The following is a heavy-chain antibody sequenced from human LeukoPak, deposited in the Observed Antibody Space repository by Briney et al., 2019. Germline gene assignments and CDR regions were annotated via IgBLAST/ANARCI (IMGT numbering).Heavy chain of an antibody. CDR3: ARQGRSSSSEPFDI. D-gene: IGHD6-13*01. Sequence: SETLSLTCAVSGYSISSGYYWGWIRQPLGKGLEWIGSIYHSGSTYYNPSLKSRVTISVDTSKNQFSLKLSSVTAADTAVYYCARQGRSSSSEPFDIWGQGTMVTVSS. CDR1: GYSISSGYY. V-gene: IGHV4-38-2*01. J-gene: IGHJ3*02. CDR2: IYHSGST.